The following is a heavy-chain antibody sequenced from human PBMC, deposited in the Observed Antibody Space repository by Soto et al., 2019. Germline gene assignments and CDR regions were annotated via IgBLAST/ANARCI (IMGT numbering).Heavy chain of an antibody. D-gene: IGHD3-10*01. V-gene: IGHV3-30*18. Sequence: GGSLRLSCAASGFTFSSYGMHWVRQAPGKGLEWVAVISYDGSNKYYAGSVKGRFTISRDNSKNTLYLQMNSLRAEDTAVYYCAKESYYYGSGSFGYWGQGTLVTVSS. CDR3: AKESYYYGSGSFGY. CDR2: ISYDGSNK. J-gene: IGHJ4*02. CDR1: GFTFSSYG.